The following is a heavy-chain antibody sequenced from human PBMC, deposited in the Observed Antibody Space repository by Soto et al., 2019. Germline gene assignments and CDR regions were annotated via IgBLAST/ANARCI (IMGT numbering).Heavy chain of an antibody. CDR2: IIPIFGTA. V-gene: IGHV1-69*13. D-gene: IGHD6-13*01. CDR1: GGTFSSYA. CDR3: ATGRSSSWDYYYYYGMDV. Sequence: SVKVSCKASGGTFSSYAISWVRQAPGQGLEWMGGIIPIFGTANYAQRFQGRVTITADESTSTAYMELSSLRSEDTAVYYCATGRSSSWDYYYYYGMDVWGQGTTVTVSS. J-gene: IGHJ6*02.